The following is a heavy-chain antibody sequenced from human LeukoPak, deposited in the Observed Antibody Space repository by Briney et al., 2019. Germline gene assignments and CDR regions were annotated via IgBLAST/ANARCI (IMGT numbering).Heavy chain of an antibody. V-gene: IGHV3-21*01. Sequence: GGSLRLSCAASGFTFSSYSMNWVRQAQGKGLEWVSPISSSSSYIYYADSVKGRFTISRDNAKNSLYLQMNSLRAEDTAVYYCARDRDYGDPLDYWGQGTLVTVSS. D-gene: IGHD4-17*01. CDR3: ARDRDYGDPLDY. CDR2: ISSSSSYI. CDR1: GFTFSSYS. J-gene: IGHJ4*02.